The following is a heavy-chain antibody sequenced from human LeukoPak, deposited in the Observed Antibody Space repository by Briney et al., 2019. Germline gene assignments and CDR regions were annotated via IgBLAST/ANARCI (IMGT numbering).Heavy chain of an antibody. J-gene: IGHJ4*02. D-gene: IGHD1-26*01. CDR2: INSDGSST. V-gene: IGHV3-74*01. CDR3: ARGSGTWKDY. CDR1: GFTFSSYL. Sequence: GGSLRLSCAASGFTFSSYLIHWVRQAPGKGLVWVSRINSDGSSTSYADSVKGRFTISRDSAKNTVYLQMNSLRAEDTAVYYCARGSGTWKDYWGQGTRVTVSS.